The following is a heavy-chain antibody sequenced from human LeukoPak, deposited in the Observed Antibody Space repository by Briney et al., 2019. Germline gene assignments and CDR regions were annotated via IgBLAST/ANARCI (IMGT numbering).Heavy chain of an antibody. D-gene: IGHD3-9*01. CDR1: GFTVSNSY. CDR2: IYSGGGT. Sequence: GGSLRLSCAASGFTVSNSYMSWVRQAPGKGLEWVSVIYSGGGTYYTDSVKGRFTISRDNAKNSLYLQMNSLRAEDTALYYCAKDTNDILTGPSDGMDVWGQGTTVTVSS. V-gene: IGHV3-53*05. J-gene: IGHJ6*02. CDR3: AKDTNDILTGPSDGMDV.